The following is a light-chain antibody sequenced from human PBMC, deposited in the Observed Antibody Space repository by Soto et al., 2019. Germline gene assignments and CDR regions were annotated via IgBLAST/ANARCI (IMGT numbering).Light chain of an antibody. Sequence: IPLTQSPSSLSASVGDRVTITCRASQGISSYLGWYQQKPGKAPNLLIYDASTLHSGVPSRFSGGGSGTDFTITISSLQPEDFATYYCQQVNVYPSTFGGGTKVEIK. CDR3: QQVNVYPST. V-gene: IGKV1-9*01. J-gene: IGKJ4*01. CDR2: DAS. CDR1: QGISSY.